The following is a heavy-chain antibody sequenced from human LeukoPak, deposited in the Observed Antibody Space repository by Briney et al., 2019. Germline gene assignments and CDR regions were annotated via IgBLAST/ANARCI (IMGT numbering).Heavy chain of an antibody. J-gene: IGHJ4*02. D-gene: IGHD3-22*01. CDR2: ISYDGSDK. V-gene: IGHV3-30*18. CDR3: AYDSSGYYYTPGDY. CDR1: GFTFNSYG. Sequence: GGSLRLSCAASGFTFNSYGMHWVRQAPGKGLECVAVISYDGSDKNHAVSVKGRFTISRDNSKNTLYLQMNSLRAEDTAVYYCAYDSSGYYYTPGDYWGQGTLVTVS.